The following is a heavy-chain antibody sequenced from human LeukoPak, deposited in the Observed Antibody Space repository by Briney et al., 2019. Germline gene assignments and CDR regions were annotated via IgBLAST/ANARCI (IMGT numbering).Heavy chain of an antibody. CDR1: GFIFNSYG. V-gene: IGHV3-21*01. J-gene: IGHJ4*02. CDR2: ISSTGSYI. CDR3: ARSEGGSENY. Sequence: NAGGSLRLSCEASGFIFNSYGMNWVRQAPGRGLEWVSSISSTGSYIFYADSVKGRFTISRDDAKNSVYLQMNTLRAEDTGIYYCARSEGGSENYWGQGILDAVSS. D-gene: IGHD1-26*01.